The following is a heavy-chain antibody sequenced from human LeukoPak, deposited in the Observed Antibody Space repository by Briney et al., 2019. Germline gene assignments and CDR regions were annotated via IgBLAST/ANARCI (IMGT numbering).Heavy chain of an antibody. CDR3: AKDLGYSSDLAVY. CDR2: ISGSGGST. V-gene: IGHV3-23*01. J-gene: IGHJ4*02. CDR1: GFTFSSYA. Sequence: GSLRLSCAASGFTFSSYAMSWVRQAPGKGLEWVSAISGSGGSTYYADSVKDRFTISRDKSKSTLYLQMNSLRPEDTAMYYCAKDLGYSSDLAVYWGQGTLVTVSS. D-gene: IGHD6-19*01.